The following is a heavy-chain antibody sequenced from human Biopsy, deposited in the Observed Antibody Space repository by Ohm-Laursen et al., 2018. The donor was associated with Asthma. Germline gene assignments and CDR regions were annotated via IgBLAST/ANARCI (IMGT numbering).Heavy chain of an antibody. D-gene: IGHD3-3*02. Sequence: GSLRLSCAASGFMFRSFGMSWVRQVPGRGLEWVANIKHDGSENNHVDSLKGRFTISRDKGKNSLYLQMNSLRAEDTAVYYCARTFHFWSPYHAEHFQLWGQGTLVTVPS. V-gene: IGHV3-7*01. J-gene: IGHJ1*01. CDR1: GFMFRSFG. CDR2: IKHDGSEN. CDR3: ARTFHFWSPYHAEHFQL.